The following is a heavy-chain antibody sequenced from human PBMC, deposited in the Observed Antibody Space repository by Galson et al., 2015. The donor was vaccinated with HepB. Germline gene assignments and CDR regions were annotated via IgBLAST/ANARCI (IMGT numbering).Heavy chain of an antibody. D-gene: IGHD7-27*01. Sequence: SLRLPCAASGFTFTNYGMHWVRQAPGKGLEWVAVTSSDVKHEYYADSVRGRFTISRDNSRNTVYLQMNVLRREDTAIYSCAKDGASGAFFDHWGQGTLVTVSS. CDR3: AKDGASGAFFDH. CDR2: TSSDVKHE. V-gene: IGHV3-30*18. CDR1: GFTFTNYG. J-gene: IGHJ4*02.